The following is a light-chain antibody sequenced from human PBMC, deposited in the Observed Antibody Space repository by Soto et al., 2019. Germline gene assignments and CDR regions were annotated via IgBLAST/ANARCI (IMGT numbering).Light chain of an antibody. CDR2: EDN. CDR3: HSYDSDGQF. V-gene: IGLV6-57*01. CDR1: GGSIASNY. Sequence: NFMLTQPHSVSESPGKTVTISCTRSGGSIASNYVQWHQQRPGSSPTTVIYEDNQRPSGVPDRFSGSVDTSSNSASLTISGLRTEDEADYFCHSYDSDGQFFGGGTKVTVL. J-gene: IGLJ2*01.